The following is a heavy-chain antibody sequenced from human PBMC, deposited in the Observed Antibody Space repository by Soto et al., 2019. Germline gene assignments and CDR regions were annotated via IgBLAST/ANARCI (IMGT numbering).Heavy chain of an antibody. CDR2: IYWDDDK. CDR1: GFSLSTSGVG. V-gene: IGHV2-5*02. CDR3: AHRLKAARIFDY. J-gene: IGHJ4*02. D-gene: IGHD6-6*01. Sequence: QITLKESGPTLVKPTQTLTLTCTFSGFSLSTSGVGVGWIRQPPGKALEGLALIYWDDDKRYSPSLKSRLTITKDTSKNQVVLTMTNMDPVDTATYYCAHRLKAARIFDYWGQGTLVTVSS.